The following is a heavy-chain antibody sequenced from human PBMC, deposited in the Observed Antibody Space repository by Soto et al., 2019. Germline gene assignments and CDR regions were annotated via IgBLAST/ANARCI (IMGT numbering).Heavy chain of an antibody. Sequence: QVQLVQSGAEVKKPGASVTVSCKASGYAFTNYCITWVRQAPGQGLEWRGLIIGYNGNTNYAQKLQGRVTMTKGTSRSTACMELGRLRSDDTAVYYCARGAMTTVSSPGLYWGRGTLLTVCS. J-gene: IGHJ4*02. CDR2: IIGYNGNT. CDR1: GYAFTNYC. CDR3: ARGAMTTVSSPGLY. D-gene: IGHD4-17*01. V-gene: IGHV1-18*01.